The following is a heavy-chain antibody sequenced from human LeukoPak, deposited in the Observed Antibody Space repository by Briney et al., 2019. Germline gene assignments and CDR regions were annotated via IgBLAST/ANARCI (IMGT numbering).Heavy chain of an antibody. CDR3: ARELPMTTVTYYGMDV. D-gene: IGHD4-17*01. CDR2: INHSGST. Sequence: SETLSLTCAVYGGSFSGYYWSWIRQPPGKGLEWIGEINHSGSTNYNPSLKSRVTISVDTSKNQLSLKLSSVTAADAAVYYCARELPMTTVTYYGMDVWGQGTTVTVSS. CDR1: GGSFSGYY. V-gene: IGHV4-34*01. J-gene: IGHJ6*02.